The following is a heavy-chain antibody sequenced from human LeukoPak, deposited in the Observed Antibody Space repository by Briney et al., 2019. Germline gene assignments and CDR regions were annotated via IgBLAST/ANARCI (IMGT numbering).Heavy chain of an antibody. CDR2: INHSGST. D-gene: IGHD6-13*01. Sequence: SETLSLTCAVYGGSFSGYYWSWIRQPPGKGLEWIGEINHSGSTNYNPSLKSRVTISVDTSKNQFSLKLSSVTAADTAVYYCARVDTIAAAGTWGQGTLVTDST. J-gene: IGHJ4*02. CDR3: ARVDTIAAAGT. V-gene: IGHV4-34*01. CDR1: GGSFSGYY.